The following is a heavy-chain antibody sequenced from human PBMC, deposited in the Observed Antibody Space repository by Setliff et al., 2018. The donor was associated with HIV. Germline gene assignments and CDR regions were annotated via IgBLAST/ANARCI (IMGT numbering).Heavy chain of an antibody. J-gene: IGHJ3*02. CDR3: ARVVPREVAPGGFDI. V-gene: IGHV4-39*07. CDR1: GDSFKSSRYY. CDR2: IYYSGST. Sequence: PSETLSLTCTVSGDSFKSSRYYWGWIRQPPGKGLDWIGYIYYSGSTYYAPSLKSRVAISVDTSKNQFSLKLTSVTAADTAVYFCARVVPREVAPGGFDIWGQGTMVTVSS. D-gene: IGHD5-12*01.